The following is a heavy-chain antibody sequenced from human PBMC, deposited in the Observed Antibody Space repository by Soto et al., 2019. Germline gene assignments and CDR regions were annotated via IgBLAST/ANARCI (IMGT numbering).Heavy chain of an antibody. CDR3: ARRGCSGGSCYSTNYYYYGMDV. J-gene: IGHJ6*02. CDR1: GYTFTSYD. D-gene: IGHD2-15*01. CDR2: MNPNSGNT. Sequence: QVQLVQSGAEVKKPGASVKVSCKASGYTFTSYDINWVRQATGQGLEWMGWMNPNSGNTGYAQKFQGRVTMTRNTSISTAYMELSSLRSEDTALYYCARRGCSGGSCYSTNYYYYGMDVWGQGTTVTVSS. V-gene: IGHV1-8*01.